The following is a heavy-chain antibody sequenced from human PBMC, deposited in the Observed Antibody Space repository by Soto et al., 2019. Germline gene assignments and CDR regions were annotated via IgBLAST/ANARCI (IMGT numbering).Heavy chain of an antibody. CDR1: GYSFTNYW. J-gene: IGHJ4*02. Sequence: VESLKISCKGSGYSFTNYWIGWVRQMPGKGLEWMGIIYPGDSDTRYSPSFQGQVTISADKSISTAYLQWSSLKASDTAMYYCARHGVGDILTGQPDYWGQGTLVTVSS. CDR3: ARHGVGDILTGQPDY. D-gene: IGHD3-9*01. CDR2: IYPGDSDT. V-gene: IGHV5-51*01.